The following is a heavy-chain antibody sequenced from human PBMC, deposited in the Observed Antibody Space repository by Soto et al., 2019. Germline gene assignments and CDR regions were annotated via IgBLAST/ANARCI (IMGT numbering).Heavy chain of an antibody. Sequence: QVQLQESGPGLVKPSQTLSLTCTVSGGSISSGGYYWSWIRQHPGKGLEWIGYIYYSGSTYYNPSLKSRVTISVATSKNQFSLKLSSVTAADTAVYYCALVPAARYLVWFDPWGQGTLVTVSS. CDR2: IYYSGST. V-gene: IGHV4-31*03. CDR1: GGSISSGGYY. J-gene: IGHJ5*02. D-gene: IGHD2-2*01. CDR3: ALVPAARYLVWFDP.